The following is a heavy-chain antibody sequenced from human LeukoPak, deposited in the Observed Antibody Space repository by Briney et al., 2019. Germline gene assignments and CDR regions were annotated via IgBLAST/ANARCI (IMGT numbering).Heavy chain of an antibody. CDR1: GYSFTTYA. J-gene: IGHJ4*02. V-gene: IGHV1-3*01. D-gene: IGHD1-14*01. CDR3: ARDNRVYSPFDY. Sequence: ASVKVSCKASGYSFTTYAMHWVRQAPGQRLEWMGWVNAGNGNTKYSQKFQGRVTITRDTSATTAYMALSSLGSEDTAVYYCARDNRVYSPFDYWGQGTLVTVSS. CDR2: VNAGNGNT.